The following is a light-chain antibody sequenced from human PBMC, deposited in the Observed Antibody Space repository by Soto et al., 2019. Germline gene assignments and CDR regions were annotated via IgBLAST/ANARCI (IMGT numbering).Light chain of an antibody. CDR3: HQSYSTPR. Sequence: DIQMTQSPSPLSASVGDRVTITCRASQTISNYLNWYQQKPGDAPTLLIYAASRLQSGVPSWFSGSGSGADFTLTIRTLQPEDIATYYCHQSYSTPRFGGGTKVEIK. V-gene: IGKV1-39*01. CDR1: QTISNY. CDR2: AAS. J-gene: IGKJ4*01.